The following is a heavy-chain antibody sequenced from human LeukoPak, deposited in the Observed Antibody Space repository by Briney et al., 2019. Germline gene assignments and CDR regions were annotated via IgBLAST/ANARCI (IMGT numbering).Heavy chain of an antibody. CDR2: ISGTSSAM. D-gene: IGHD5-18*01. CDR3: ARDMGEYSPFYFDY. Sequence: GGSLRLSCAASGFTFSTYVMHWVRQAPGKGLEWVSYISGTSSAMYYADSVKGRFTISSDNGKTSLYLQMNSLRDEDTAMYYCARDMGEYSPFYFDYWGQGALVTVSS. V-gene: IGHV3-48*02. CDR1: GFTFSTYV. J-gene: IGHJ4*02.